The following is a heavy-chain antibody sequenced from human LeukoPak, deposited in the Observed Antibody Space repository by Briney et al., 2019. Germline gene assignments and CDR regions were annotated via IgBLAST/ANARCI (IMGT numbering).Heavy chain of an antibody. J-gene: IGHJ4*02. CDR2: IYYSGST. CDR1: GGSISSSNYY. D-gene: IGHD3-10*01. CDR3: ARKGSGTYYTFDY. Sequence: SETLSLTCTVSGGSISSSNYYWGWIRQPPGKGLEWIGYIYYSGSTNYNPSLKSRVTISVDRSKNQFSLKLRSVTAADTAVYYCARKGSGTYYTFDYWGQGALVTVSS. V-gene: IGHV4-61*05.